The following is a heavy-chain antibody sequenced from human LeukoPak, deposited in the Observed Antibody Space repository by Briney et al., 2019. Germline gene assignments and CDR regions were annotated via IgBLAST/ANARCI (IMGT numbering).Heavy chain of an antibody. J-gene: IGHJ4*02. CDR2: ISAYNGNT. Sequence: ASVKVSCKASGGTFSSHAISWVRQAPGQGLEWMGWISAYNGNTNYAQRLQGRVTMTTDTSTSTVYMELRSLRSDDTAVYYCARDKNWKPDYWGQGTLVTVSS. V-gene: IGHV1-18*01. D-gene: IGHD1-1*01. CDR1: GGTFSSHA. CDR3: ARDKNWKPDY.